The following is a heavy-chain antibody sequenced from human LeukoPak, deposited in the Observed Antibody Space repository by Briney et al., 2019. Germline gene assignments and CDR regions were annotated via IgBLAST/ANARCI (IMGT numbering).Heavy chain of an antibody. CDR1: GYTFTGYY. Sequence: GASVKVSCKASGYTFTGYYMHWVRQAPGQGLEWMGWINPNSGGTNYAQKFQGRVTMTRDTPISTAYMELSRLRSDDTAVYYCARAIAAAGTGDYWGQGTLVTVSS. V-gene: IGHV1-2*02. CDR3: ARAIAAAGTGDY. D-gene: IGHD6-13*01. CDR2: INPNSGGT. J-gene: IGHJ4*02.